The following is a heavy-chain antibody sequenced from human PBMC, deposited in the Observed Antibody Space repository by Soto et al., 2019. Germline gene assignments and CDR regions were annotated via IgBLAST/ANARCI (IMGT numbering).Heavy chain of an antibody. J-gene: IGHJ4*02. CDR3: ARGERQQQRDY. V-gene: IGHV4-4*02. D-gene: IGHD6-13*01. Sequence: SETLSLTCGVSGDSITSTSYWSWVRQPPGKGLEWIGEIYHSGGTNSNPSLKSRVTMSVDKSKNQFSLRLSSVTAADTAVYYCARGERQQQRDYWGQGTLVTVSS. CDR1: GDSITSTSY. CDR2: IYHSGGT.